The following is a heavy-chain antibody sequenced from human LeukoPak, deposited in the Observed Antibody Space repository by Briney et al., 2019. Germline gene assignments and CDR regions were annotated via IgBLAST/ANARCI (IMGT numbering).Heavy chain of an antibody. CDR1: GFTFSSYG. CDR3: AKDSHTAVVTGSDY. J-gene: IGHJ4*02. V-gene: IGHV3-30*18. CDR2: ISYDGSNK. D-gene: IGHD5-18*01. Sequence: GRSLRLSCAASGFTFSSYGMHWVRQAPGKGLEWVAVISYDGSNKYYADSVKGRFTISRDNSKNTLYLQMNSLRAEDTAVYYCAKDSHTAVVTGSDYWGQGTLVTVSS.